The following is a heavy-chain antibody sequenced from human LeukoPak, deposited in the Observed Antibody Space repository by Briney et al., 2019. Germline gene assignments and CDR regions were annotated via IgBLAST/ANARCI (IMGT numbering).Heavy chain of an antibody. CDR2: ISAYNVNT. D-gene: IGHD2-2*02. CDR3: ARNTGGGTPDCSSTSCYIDY. Sequence: ASVKVSCRASGYTFTSYGITWVQQAPGQGLEWMGWISAYNVNTKYAQNLQGRVTMTTDPSTSTAYMELRSLRSADTAVYYCARNTGGGTPDCSSTSCYIDYWGQGTLVTVSS. CDR1: GYTFTSYG. V-gene: IGHV1-18*01. J-gene: IGHJ4*02.